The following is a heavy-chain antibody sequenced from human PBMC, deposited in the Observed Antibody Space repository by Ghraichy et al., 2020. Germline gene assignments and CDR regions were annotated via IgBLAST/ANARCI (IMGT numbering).Heavy chain of an antibody. Sequence: SQTLSLTCTVSGGSISSSNYYWGWIRQPPGKGLEWIGTIYYSGSTYCNPSPKSRVTISVATSKNQFSLKLSAVTAADTAVYYCARQPRRYFDSSGYYYPNWFDPWGQGTLVTVSS. V-gene: IGHV4-39*01. D-gene: IGHD3-22*01. CDR3: ARQPRRYFDSSGYYYPNWFDP. CDR2: IYYSGST. CDR1: GGSISSSNYY. J-gene: IGHJ5*02.